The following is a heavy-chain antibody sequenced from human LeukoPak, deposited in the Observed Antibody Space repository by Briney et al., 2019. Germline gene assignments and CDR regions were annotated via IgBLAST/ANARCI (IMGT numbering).Heavy chain of an antibody. CDR2: IYHSGST. Sequence: SETLSLTCTVSGGSFSGSSYYWGWIRQPPGKGLEWIGSIYHSGSTYYNPSLKSRVTISVDTSKNQFSLKLSSVTAADTAVYYCARGYYYDSSGSTDAFDIWGQGTMVTVSS. V-gene: IGHV4-39*07. CDR3: ARGYYYDSSGSTDAFDI. J-gene: IGHJ3*02. CDR1: GGSFSGSSYY. D-gene: IGHD3-22*01.